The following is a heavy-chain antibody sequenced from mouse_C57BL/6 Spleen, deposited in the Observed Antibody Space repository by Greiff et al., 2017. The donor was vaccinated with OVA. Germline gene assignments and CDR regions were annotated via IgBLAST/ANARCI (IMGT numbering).Heavy chain of an antibody. Sequence: VQLVASWAELVKPGASVTISCKASCYAFSSYWLNWVKQRPGKGLEWIGQIYPGDGDTNYNGKFKGKATLTADKSSSTAYMQLSSLTSEDSAVYFCARWHGSSYGYFDYWGQGTTLTVSS. J-gene: IGHJ2*01. V-gene: IGHV1-80*01. CDR2: IYPGDGDT. CDR3: ARWHGSSYGYFDY. CDR1: CYAFSSYW. D-gene: IGHD1-1*01.